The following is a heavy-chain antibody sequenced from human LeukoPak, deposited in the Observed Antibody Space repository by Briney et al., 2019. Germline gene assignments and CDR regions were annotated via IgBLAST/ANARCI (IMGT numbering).Heavy chain of an antibody. CDR2: INHSGST. V-gene: IGHV4-34*01. Sequence: SETLSLTCAVYGGSFSGYYWSWIRQPPGKGLEWIGEINHSGSTNYNPSLKSRVTISVDTSKNQFSLKLSSVTAADTAVYYCARTYYYDSSGYYFDYWGQGTLVTVSS. J-gene: IGHJ4*02. CDR3: ARTYYYDSSGYYFDY. D-gene: IGHD3-22*01. CDR1: GGSFSGYY.